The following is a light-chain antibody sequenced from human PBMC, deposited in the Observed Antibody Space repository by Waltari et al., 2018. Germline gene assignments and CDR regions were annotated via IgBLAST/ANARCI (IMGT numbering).Light chain of an antibody. V-gene: IGKV1-5*03. CDR2: KAS. J-gene: IGKJ4*01. CDR3: QQYNSYSLT. Sequence: DIQMTQSPSTLSASVGDRVTITSRASQSISSWLAWYQQKPGKSPKLLIYKASSLESWVRSRFSGSGSGTEFTLTISSLQPDDFATYYCQQYNSYSLTFGGGTK. CDR1: QSISSW.